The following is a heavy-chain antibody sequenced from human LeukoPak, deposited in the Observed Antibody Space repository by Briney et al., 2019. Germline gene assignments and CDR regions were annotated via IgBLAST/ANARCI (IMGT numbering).Heavy chain of an antibody. CDR2: ISYDGSKK. D-gene: IGHD2-21*01. CDR3: ARVRRNQYSLRAAGAFDI. J-gene: IGHJ3*02. CDR1: GLTFNSYA. Sequence: GGSLRLSCAASGLTFNSYAAHWVRQAPGKGLECVAAISYDGSKKYYADSMKGRFTISRDNTQNTLYLQMNSLQPEDTAVYYCARVRRNQYSLRAAGAFDIWGQGTRVTVSS. V-gene: IGHV3-30*04.